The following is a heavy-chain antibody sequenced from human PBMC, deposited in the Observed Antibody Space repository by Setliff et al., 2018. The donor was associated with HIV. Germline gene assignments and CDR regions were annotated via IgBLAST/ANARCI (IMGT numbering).Heavy chain of an antibody. J-gene: IGHJ6*03. CDR3: ARDRKVRESGYMDV. Sequence: SETLSLTCTVSGGPINSGAYYWSWIRQYPGKGLEWIGYIYYSGSTYYKPSLKSRVTISVDTSKNQFSLKLSSVAAADTAIYYCARDRKVRESGYMDVWGKGTTVTVSS. CDR1: GGPINSGAYY. V-gene: IGHV4-31*03. D-gene: IGHD3-10*01. CDR2: IYYSGST.